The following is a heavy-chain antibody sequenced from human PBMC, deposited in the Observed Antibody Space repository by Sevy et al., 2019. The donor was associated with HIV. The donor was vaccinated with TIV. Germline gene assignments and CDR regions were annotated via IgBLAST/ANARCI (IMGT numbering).Heavy chain of an antibody. Sequence: GGSLRLSCAASGFTFSRYSMHWVRQAPGKGLEWVATISFDASNKHYADSVKGRFTISRDNFQNSLFLQMNSLRPEDTAVYHCALERLSSDVAEYFQNWGQGTLVTVSS. CDR3: ALERLSSDVAEYFQN. V-gene: IGHV3-30*04. CDR1: GFTFSRYS. D-gene: IGHD1-1*01. J-gene: IGHJ1*01. CDR2: ISFDASNK.